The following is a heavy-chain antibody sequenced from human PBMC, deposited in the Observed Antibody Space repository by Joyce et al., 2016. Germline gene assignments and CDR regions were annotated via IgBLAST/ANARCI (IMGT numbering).Heavy chain of an antibody. J-gene: IGHJ6*02. D-gene: IGHD3-10*01. Sequence: HLQESGPGLVKPSETLSLTCTISGDSFSGTSYYWSWIRQSPGKGLEWLGFIDNSEHRHYKPSLGGRLSISVGAAKKQFSRRLTSVTSADTAVYYCATSLPSRVGGFQFFGMDVWGQGTTVIVS. CDR3: ATSLPSRVGGFQFFGMDV. V-gene: IGHV4-61*01. CDR1: GDSFSGTSYY. CDR2: IDNSEHR.